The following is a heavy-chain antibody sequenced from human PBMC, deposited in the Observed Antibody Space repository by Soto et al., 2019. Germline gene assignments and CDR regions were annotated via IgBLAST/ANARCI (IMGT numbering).Heavy chain of an antibody. CDR3: ASGITIFGVVYGMDV. CDR2: IDPSDSYT. Sequence: PGESLKISCKGSGYSFTSYWISWVRQMPGKGLEWMGRIDPSDSYTNYSPSFQGHVTISADKSISTAYLQWSSLKASDTAMYYCASGITIFGVVYGMDVWGQGTTVTV. V-gene: IGHV5-10-1*01. D-gene: IGHD3-3*01. J-gene: IGHJ6*02. CDR1: GYSFTSYW.